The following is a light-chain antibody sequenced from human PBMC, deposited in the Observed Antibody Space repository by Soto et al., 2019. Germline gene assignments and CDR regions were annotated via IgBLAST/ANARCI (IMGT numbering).Light chain of an antibody. V-gene: IGKV1-39*01. CDR1: QSIRNY. Sequence: DIQMTQSPSSLSASVGDRVTITCRASQSIRNYVKWYQQKPGKAPKFLIYVASTLQSGVQSRFIGCGSGKDFTLPISRLQPEDFATYYCQPSSSTPSTFGPGTKLEIK. CDR3: QPSSSTPST. CDR2: VAS. J-gene: IGKJ2*01.